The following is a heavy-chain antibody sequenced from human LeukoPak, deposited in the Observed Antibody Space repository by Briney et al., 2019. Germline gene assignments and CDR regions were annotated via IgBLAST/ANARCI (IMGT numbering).Heavy chain of an antibody. J-gene: IGHJ4*02. Sequence: PGGSLRLSCAASGFTFSSYGMHWVRQAPGKGLEWVAVIWSDGSNKYYADSVKGRFTISRDNSKNTLYVQMNSLRAEDTAVYYCAKDLSMIVVVSSFDYWGQGTLVTVSS. CDR2: IWSDGSNK. CDR1: GFTFSSYG. V-gene: IGHV3-33*06. D-gene: IGHD3-22*01. CDR3: AKDLSMIVVVSSFDY.